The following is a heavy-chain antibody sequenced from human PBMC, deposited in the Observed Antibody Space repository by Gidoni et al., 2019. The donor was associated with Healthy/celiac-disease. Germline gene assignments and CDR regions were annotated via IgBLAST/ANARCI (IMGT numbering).Heavy chain of an antibody. V-gene: IGHV3-9*01. D-gene: IGHD4-17*01. CDR1: GFTFDDYA. CDR2: ISWNSGSI. CDR3: AKDIATVDGVFDY. J-gene: IGHJ4*02. Sequence: EVQLVESGGGLVQPGRSLRLSCAASGFTFDDYAMHWVRQAPGKGLEWVSGISWNSGSIGYADSVKGRFTISRDNAKNSLYLQMNSLRAEDTALYYCAKDIATVDGVFDYWGQGTLVTVSS.